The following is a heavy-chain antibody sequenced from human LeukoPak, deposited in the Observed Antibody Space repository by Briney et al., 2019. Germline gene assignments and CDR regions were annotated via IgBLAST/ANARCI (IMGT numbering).Heavy chain of an antibody. D-gene: IGHD3-22*01. J-gene: IGHJ4*02. Sequence: GGSLRLSCAASGFTFSSYSMNWVHQAPGKGLEWVAVIWYDGSNKYYADSVKGRFTISRDNSKNTLYLQMNSLRAEDTAVYYCARDPAANYYDSSGYLDQWGQGTLVTVSS. V-gene: IGHV3-33*08. CDR2: IWYDGSNK. CDR1: GFTFSSYS. CDR3: ARDPAANYYDSSGYLDQ.